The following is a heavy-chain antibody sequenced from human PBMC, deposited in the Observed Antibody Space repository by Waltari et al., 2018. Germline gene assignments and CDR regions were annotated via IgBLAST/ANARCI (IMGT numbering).Heavy chain of an antibody. V-gene: IGHV3-23*03. CDR2: IYSGGIST. Sequence: EVQLLESGGGLVQPGGSLRLSCAASGFTFSSYAMSWVRQAPGKGLEWVSVIYSGGISTYYADSVKGRFTISRDNSKNTLYLQMNSLRAEDTAVYYCAKVPPKRSWYFDYWGQGTLVTVSS. J-gene: IGHJ4*02. CDR1: GFTFSSYA. D-gene: IGHD6-13*01. CDR3: AKVPPKRSWYFDY.